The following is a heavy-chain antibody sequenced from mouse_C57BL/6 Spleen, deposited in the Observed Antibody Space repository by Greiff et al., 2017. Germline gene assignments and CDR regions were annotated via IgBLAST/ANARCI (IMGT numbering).Heavy chain of an antibody. D-gene: IGHD4-1*01. V-gene: IGHV1-52*01. CDR1: GYTFTSYW. J-gene: IGHJ3*01. CDR2: IDSSDSDT. Sequence: VQLQQPGAELVRPGSSVKLSCKASGYTFTSYWMHWVKQRPIQGLEWIGNIDSSDSDTHYNQKFKDKATLTVDKSSSTAYMQLSSLTSEDSAVYYCARERTGTFAYWGQGTLVSVA. CDR3: ARERTGTFAY.